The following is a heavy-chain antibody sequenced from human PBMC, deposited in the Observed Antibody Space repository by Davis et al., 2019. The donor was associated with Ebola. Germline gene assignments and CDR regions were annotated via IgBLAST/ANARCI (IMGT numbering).Heavy chain of an antibody. Sequence: GESLKISCSASGFTFSSYAMHWVRQAPGKGLEYVSAISSNGGSTYYADFVKGRFTISRDNSKNTLYLQMSSLRAEDTAVYYCVKASKGVYGDYEGAFDIWGQGTMVTVSS. CDR1: GFTFSSYA. J-gene: IGHJ3*02. CDR2: ISSNGGST. D-gene: IGHD4-17*01. CDR3: VKASKGVYGDYEGAFDI. V-gene: IGHV3-64D*06.